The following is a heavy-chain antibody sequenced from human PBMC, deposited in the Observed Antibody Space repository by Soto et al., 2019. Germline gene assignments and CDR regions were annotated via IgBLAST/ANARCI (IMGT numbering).Heavy chain of an antibody. CDR1: GASVNYGGYY. J-gene: IGHJ4*02. D-gene: IGHD5-12*01. Sequence: PSETLSLTCTVYGASVNYGGYYWGWVRQRPGKGLEWIAYIYYSGTTSFNPSLRSRLSISVDTSKNQFSLRLTSVTAADTAVYFCTRVRPPPSSTVATYYFDYWGRGTLVTVSS. V-gene: IGHV4-31*03. CDR3: TRVRPPPSSTVATYYFDY. CDR2: IYYSGTT.